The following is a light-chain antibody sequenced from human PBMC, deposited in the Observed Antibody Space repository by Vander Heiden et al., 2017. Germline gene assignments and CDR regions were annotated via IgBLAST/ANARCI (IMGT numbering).Light chain of an antibody. V-gene: IGLV2-23*02. Sequence: QSALTQPASVSGSPAQSITISCTGTSSDVGSYNLVSWYQQHPGKAPKLMIYEVSKRPSGVSNRFSGSKSGNTASLTISGLQAEDEADYYCCSYAGSSTLAFGGGTKLTVL. CDR2: EVS. CDR3: CSYAGSSTLA. CDR1: SSDVGSYNL. J-gene: IGLJ3*02.